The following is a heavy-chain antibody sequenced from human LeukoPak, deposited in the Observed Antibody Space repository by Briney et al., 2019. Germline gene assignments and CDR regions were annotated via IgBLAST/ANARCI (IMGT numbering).Heavy chain of an antibody. D-gene: IGHD3-22*01. Sequence: GGSLRLSCAASGFTFSDYYMSWIRQAPGKGLEWVSYISSSGSTIYYADSVKVRFTISRDNSKNTLYLQMNSLRAEDTAVYYCASVYDSSGYYRAFDIWGQGTMVTVSS. V-gene: IGHV3-11*04. CDR1: GFTFSDYY. CDR3: ASVYDSSGYYRAFDI. CDR2: ISSSGSTI. J-gene: IGHJ3*02.